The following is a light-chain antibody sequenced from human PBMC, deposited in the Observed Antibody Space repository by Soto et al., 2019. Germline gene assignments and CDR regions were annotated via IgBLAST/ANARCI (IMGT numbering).Light chain of an antibody. CDR3: QQYNNWPPPCT. Sequence: EIVMTQSPVTLSMSPGETATLSCSASVTFATNFACYQQTPGRAPRLLIYDASARATGIPDRFSGSGFGTEFTLTITSLQSEDFALYYCQQYNNWPPPCTFGQGTNVDI. CDR1: VTFATN. V-gene: IGKV3-15*01. J-gene: IGKJ1*01. CDR2: DAS.